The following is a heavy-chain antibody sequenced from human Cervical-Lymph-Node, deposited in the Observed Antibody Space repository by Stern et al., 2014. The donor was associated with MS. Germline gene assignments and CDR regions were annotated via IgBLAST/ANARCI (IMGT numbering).Heavy chain of an antibody. CDR3: TREVERLVDAFDI. V-gene: IGHV4-34*01. CDR2: INHSGST. J-gene: IGHJ3*02. CDR1: GGSFSGYY. Sequence: QVQLQQWGAGLLKPSETLSLTCAVYGGSFSGYYWSWIRQPPGKGLEWLGEINHSGSTNYNASLKRRVTISVDPSKNQFPLTLNSVTAADTAVYYCTREVERLVDAFDIWGQGTMVTVSS. D-gene: IGHD3-3*01.